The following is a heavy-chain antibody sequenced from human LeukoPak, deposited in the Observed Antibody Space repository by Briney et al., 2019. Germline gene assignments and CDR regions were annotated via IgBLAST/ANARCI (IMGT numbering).Heavy chain of an antibody. CDR1: GFTFSSYA. CDR2: KSYDGSNK. D-gene: IGHD5-24*01. CDR3: ARSRDGHRYYFDY. J-gene: IGHJ4*02. Sequence: GGSLRLSYAASGFTFSSYAMHWVRQAPGKGLEWVAVKSYDGSNKYYADSVKGRFTISRDNSKNTLYLQMNSLRAEDTAVYYCARSRDGHRYYFDYWGQGTLVTVSS. V-gene: IGHV3-30*04.